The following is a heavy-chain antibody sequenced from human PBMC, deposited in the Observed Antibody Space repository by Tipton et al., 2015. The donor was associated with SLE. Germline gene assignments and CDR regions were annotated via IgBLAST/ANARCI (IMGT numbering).Heavy chain of an antibody. V-gene: IGHV3-30*02. Sequence: SLRLSCAASGFIFSNYGMHWVRQAPGKGLEWVTFIRFDSSQKYYADSVKGRFTISRDNSKNTLYLQMNSLRAEDTAVYYCAKDIAAADDAFDIWGQGTMVTVSS. CDR1: GFIFSNYG. CDR2: IRFDSSQK. D-gene: IGHD6-13*01. CDR3: AKDIAAADDAFDI. J-gene: IGHJ3*02.